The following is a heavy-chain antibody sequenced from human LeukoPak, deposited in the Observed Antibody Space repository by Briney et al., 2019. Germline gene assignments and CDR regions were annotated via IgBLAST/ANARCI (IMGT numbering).Heavy chain of an antibody. CDR3: ARLNWNDEWFDP. V-gene: IGHV4-59*01. D-gene: IGHD1-1*01. CDR1: GGSISSYY. J-gene: IGHJ5*02. Sequence: SETLSLTCTVSGGSISSYYWSWIRQPPGKGLEWIGYIYYSGSTNYNPSLKSRVTISVDTSKNQFSLKLSSVTAADTAVYYCARLNWNDEWFDPWGQGTLVTVSS. CDR2: IYYSGST.